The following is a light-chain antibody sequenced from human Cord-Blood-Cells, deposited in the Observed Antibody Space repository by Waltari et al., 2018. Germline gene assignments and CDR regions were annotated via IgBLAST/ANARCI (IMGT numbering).Light chain of an antibody. CDR2: EGS. J-gene: IGLJ3*02. CDR3: CSYAGSSTWV. V-gene: IGLV2-23*01. CDR1: RSVVVSYNI. Sequence: SALPHPASVSVSPGHSLTLSRTGARSVVVSYNIFSWYQQHPGKAPKLMIYEGSKRPSGVSNRFSGSKSGNTASLTISGLQAEDEADYYCCSYAGSSTWVFGGGTKLTVL.